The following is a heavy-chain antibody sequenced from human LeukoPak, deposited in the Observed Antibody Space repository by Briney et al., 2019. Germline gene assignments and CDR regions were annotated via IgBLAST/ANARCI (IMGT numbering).Heavy chain of an antibody. CDR2: IYQGGSA. D-gene: IGHD2-2*01. J-gene: IGHJ3*02. Sequence: SETLSLTCTVSGASVSSGAYYWSWIRQPPGRGLEWIGYIYQGGSAYCNPSLKSRVTISVDRSKNQFPLKLTSVTAADTAVYYCATDLGYCSSTSCRAFDIWGQGTMVTVSS. V-gene: IGHV4-30-2*01. CDR1: GASVSSGAYY. CDR3: ATDLGYCSSTSCRAFDI.